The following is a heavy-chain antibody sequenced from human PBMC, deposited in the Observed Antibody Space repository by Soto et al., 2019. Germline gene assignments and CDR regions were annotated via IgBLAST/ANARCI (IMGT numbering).Heavy chain of an antibody. D-gene: IGHD3-3*01. CDR2: IYTSGST. V-gene: IGHV4-4*07. Sequence: SETLSLTCTVSGGSISSYYWSWIRQPAGKGLEWIGRIYTSGSTNYNPSLKSRVTMSVDTSKNQFSLKLSSVTAADTAVYYCAGDWGKRYDFLGCYDYWGQGTLVTVSS. J-gene: IGHJ4*02. CDR1: GGSISSYY. CDR3: AGDWGKRYDFLGCYDY.